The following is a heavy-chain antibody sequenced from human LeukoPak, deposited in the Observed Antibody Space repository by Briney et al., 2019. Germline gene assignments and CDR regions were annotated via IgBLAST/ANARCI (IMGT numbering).Heavy chain of an antibody. CDR1: GFTFSSYW. CDR2: IKQDGSEK. CDR3: ARDLLYSSSWSDY. J-gene: IGHJ4*02. V-gene: IGHV3-7*01. Sequence: GGSLRLSCAASGFTFSSYWMSWVRQAPGKGLEWVANIKQDGSEKYYVDSVKGRFTISRDNAKNSLYLQMNSLRAEDTAVYYCARDLLYSSSWSDYWGQGTLVTVSS. D-gene: IGHD6-13*01.